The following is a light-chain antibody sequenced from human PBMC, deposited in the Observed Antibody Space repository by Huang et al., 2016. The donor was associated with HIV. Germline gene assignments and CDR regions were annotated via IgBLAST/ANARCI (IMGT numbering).Light chain of an antibody. CDR1: QGIRNS. J-gene: IGKJ1*01. V-gene: IGKV1-NL1*01. Sequence: DIQMTQSPFSLSASVVDRVTITCRACQGIRNSLAWYQQKPGKAPKLLLYAASRLESGVPSRFSGSGSGTDYTLTISSLQPEDFATYYCQQYYSTPQTFGQGTKVEIK. CDR2: AAS. CDR3: QQYYSTPQT.